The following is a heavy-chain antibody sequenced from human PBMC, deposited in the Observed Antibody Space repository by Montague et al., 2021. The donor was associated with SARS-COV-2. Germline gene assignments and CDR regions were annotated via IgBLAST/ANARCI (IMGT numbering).Heavy chain of an antibody. D-gene: IGHD5-18*01. J-gene: IGHJ4*02. CDR3: AKASWIQLWFRTPYFDY. Sequence: SLRLSCAASGFTFSSYAMSWVRQAPGKGLEWVSAISGSGGSTYYADSVEGRFTISRDNSKNTLYLQMNSLRAEDTAVYYCAKASWIQLWFRTPYFDYWGQGTLVTVSS. V-gene: IGHV3-23*01. CDR1: GFTFSSYA. CDR2: ISGSGGST.